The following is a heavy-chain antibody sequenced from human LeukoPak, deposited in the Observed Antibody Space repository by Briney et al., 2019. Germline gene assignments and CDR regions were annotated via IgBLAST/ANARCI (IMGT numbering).Heavy chain of an antibody. CDR1: GGSISSYY. D-gene: IGHD6-6*01. J-gene: IGHJ4*02. CDR2: IYYSGGT. Sequence: PSETLSLTCTVSGGSISSYYWSWIRQPPGKGLEWIGYIYYSGGTNYNPSLKSRVTISVDTSKNQFSLKLSSVTAADTAVYYCARVEDSSSSHKKYFDYWGQGTLVTVSS. CDR3: ARVEDSSSSHKKYFDY. V-gene: IGHV4-59*01.